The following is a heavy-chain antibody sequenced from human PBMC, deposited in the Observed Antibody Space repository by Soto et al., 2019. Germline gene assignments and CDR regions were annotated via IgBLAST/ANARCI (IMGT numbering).Heavy chain of an antibody. CDR2: IRSKAYGGTT. J-gene: IGHJ4*02. V-gene: IGHV3-49*03. D-gene: IGHD3-22*01. CDR3: TRGAWYYYDSSGYYSGGADFDY. Sequence: GGSLRLSCTASGFTFGDYAMSWFRQAPGKGLEWVGFIRSKAYGGTTEYAASVKGRFTISRDDSKSIAYLQMNSLKTEDTAVYYCTRGAWYYYDSSGYYSGGADFDYWGQGTLVTVSS. CDR1: GFTFGDYA.